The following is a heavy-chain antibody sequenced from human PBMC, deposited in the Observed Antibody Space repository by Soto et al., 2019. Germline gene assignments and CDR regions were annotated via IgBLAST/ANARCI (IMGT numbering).Heavy chain of an antibody. CDR2: IYYSGST. CDR3: ARGIQTYYDFWSGYPPRYYFDY. J-gene: IGHJ4*02. Sequence: KPSETLSLTCTVSGGSISSSSYYWGWIRQPPGKGLEWIGSIYYSGSTYYNPSLKSRVTISVDTSKNQFSLKLSSVTAADTAVYYCARGIQTYYDFWSGYPPRYYFDYWGQGTLVTVSS. CDR1: GGSISSSSYY. V-gene: IGHV4-39*01. D-gene: IGHD3-3*01.